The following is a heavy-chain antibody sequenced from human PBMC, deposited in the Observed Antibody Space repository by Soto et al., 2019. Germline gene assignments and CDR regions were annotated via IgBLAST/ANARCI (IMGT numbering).Heavy chain of an antibody. CDR3: ARAAGDFWRCPPISCFPHYHYGINL. V-gene: IGHV1-18*01. CDR1: GYTFTSYG. CDR2: ISAYNGNT. D-gene: IGHD3-3*01. Sequence: ASVKVSCKASGYTFTSYGISWVRQAPGQGLEWMGWISAYNGNTNYAQKLQGRVTMTTDTSTSTAYMELRSLRSDDTAVYYCARAAGDFWRCPPISCFPHYHYGINLWRQGTTVT. J-gene: IGHJ6*01.